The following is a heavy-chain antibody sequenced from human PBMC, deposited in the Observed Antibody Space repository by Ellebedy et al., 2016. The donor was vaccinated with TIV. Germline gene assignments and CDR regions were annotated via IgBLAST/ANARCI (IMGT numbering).Heavy chain of an antibody. V-gene: IGHV4-31*03. CDR1: GGSISSGGYY. D-gene: IGHD1-1*01. CDR3: ARAPDLEPFFDY. J-gene: IGHJ4*02. Sequence: LRLSCTVSGGSISSGGYYWSWIRQHPGKALEWIGYIYYSGSTYYNPSLKSRTSMSVDTSKNQFSLKLSSVTAADTAVYYCARAPDLEPFFDYWGQGTLVTVSS. CDR2: IYYSGST.